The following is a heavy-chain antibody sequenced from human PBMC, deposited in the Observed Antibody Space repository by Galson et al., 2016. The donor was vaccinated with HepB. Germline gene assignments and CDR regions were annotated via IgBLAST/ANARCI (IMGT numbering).Heavy chain of an antibody. CDR3: ARHPEGDAFDI. V-gene: IGHV5-51*01. CDR2: IYPGDPDT. J-gene: IGHJ3*02. Sequence: QSGAAVKKPGESLKISCQGSGYSFTSYWIGWVRQMPGRGLEWMGIIYPGDPDTRNSPSFQGQVTMSADKSISTAYLQWSSLKASDTAMYYCARHPEGDAFDIWGQGTMVIVSS. CDR1: GYSFTSYW. D-gene: IGHD1-14*01.